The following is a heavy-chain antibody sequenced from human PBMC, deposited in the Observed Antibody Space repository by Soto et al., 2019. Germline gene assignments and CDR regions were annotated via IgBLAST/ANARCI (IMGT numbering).Heavy chain of an antibody. Sequence: EGQLLESGGGLVQPGGSLRLSCAASGFSFSSYAISWVRQVPGKGLEWVSGISTRGGRTFYADSVKERFTISRDNFEIKLYLQMNSLRGEDTALYYCAKGQSTHSVWGQGTTVTVSS. D-gene: IGHD6-19*01. J-gene: IGHJ6*02. V-gene: IGHV3-23*01. CDR3: AKGQSTHSV. CDR2: ISTRGGRT. CDR1: GFSFSSYA.